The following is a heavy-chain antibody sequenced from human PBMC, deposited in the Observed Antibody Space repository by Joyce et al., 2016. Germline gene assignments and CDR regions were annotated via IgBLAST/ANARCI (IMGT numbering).Heavy chain of an antibody. Sequence: VQLVESGGGLVKPGGSLRLSCAGSGFIFSSAWMNWVRQRPGKGLEWVGSIKNEGDGGTKDYAAPVQGRFSISRDDSKATIYLQMTSLKIEDTAVYYCTTEEGAYDHWGQGVLVTVSS. J-gene: IGHJ5*02. CDR3: TTEEGAYDH. V-gene: IGHV3-15*07. CDR1: GFIFSSAW. CDR2: IKNEGDGGTK.